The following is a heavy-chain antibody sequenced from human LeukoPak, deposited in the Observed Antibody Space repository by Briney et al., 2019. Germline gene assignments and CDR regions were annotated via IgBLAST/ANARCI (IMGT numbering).Heavy chain of an antibody. CDR2: VSSTGLTT. D-gene: IGHD3-16*01. Sequence: PGGSLRLSCAVSGFTVGSYAMSWVRQAPGKELEWVSGVSSTGLTTYYIDSVKGRFAISRDSSKNTLYLQLDSLRTEDTAVYYCAKVRKGVGAFDIWGQGIMVTVSS. V-gene: IGHV3-23*01. J-gene: IGHJ3*02. CDR3: AKVRKGVGAFDI. CDR1: GFTVGSYA.